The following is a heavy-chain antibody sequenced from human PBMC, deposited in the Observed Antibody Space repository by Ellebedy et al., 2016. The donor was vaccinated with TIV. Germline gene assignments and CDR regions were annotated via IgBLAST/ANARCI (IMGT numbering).Heavy chain of an antibody. CDR2: MHYNGNT. CDR1: SGSIDSHF. CDR3: AAYGYAFDI. D-gene: IGHD5-18*01. Sequence: SETLSLXXTVSSGSIDSHFWTWIRQLPGKGLEWIALMHYNGNTDYNPSLKSRASMSVDTPKNQFSLRLTAVTAADTAIYYCAAYGYAFDIWGQGTLVTVSS. J-gene: IGHJ4*02. V-gene: IGHV4-59*11.